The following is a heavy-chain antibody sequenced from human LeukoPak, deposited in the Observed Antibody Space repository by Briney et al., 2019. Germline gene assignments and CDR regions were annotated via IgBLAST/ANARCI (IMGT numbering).Heavy chain of an antibody. CDR2: IRYDGSNK. J-gene: IGHJ4*02. CDR3: AKGLTIFGVVGAAIDY. Sequence: GGSLRLSCAASGFTFSSYGMHWVRQAPGKGLEWVAFIRYDGSNKYYADSVKGRFTISRDNSKNTLYLQMNSLRAEDTAVYYCAKGLTIFGVVGAAIDYWGQGTLVTVSS. D-gene: IGHD3-3*01. CDR1: GFTFSSYG. V-gene: IGHV3-30*02.